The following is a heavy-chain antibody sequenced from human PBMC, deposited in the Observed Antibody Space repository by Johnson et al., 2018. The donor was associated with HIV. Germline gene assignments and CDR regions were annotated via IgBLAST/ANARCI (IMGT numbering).Heavy chain of an antibody. D-gene: IGHD2-15*01. CDR2: ISYDGSNK. Sequence: VQLVESGGGVVQPGRSLRLSCAASGFTFSSYGMHWVRQAPGKGLEWVAVISYDGSNKYYADSVKGRFTISRDNSKNTLYLQMNSLRAEDTAVYYCARDGGRDAFDIWGQGTMVTVSS. J-gene: IGHJ3*02. V-gene: IGHV3-30*03. CDR3: ARDGGRDAFDI. CDR1: GFTFSSYG.